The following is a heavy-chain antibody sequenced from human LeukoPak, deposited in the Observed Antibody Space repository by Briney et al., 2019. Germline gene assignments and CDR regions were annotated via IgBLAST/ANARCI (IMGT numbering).Heavy chain of an antibody. CDR1: GFTFSSYG. Sequence: GGSLRLSCAASGFTFSSYGMHWVRQAPGKGPEWVAVISYDGSNKYYADSVKGRFTISRDNSKNTLYLQMNSLRAEDTAVYYCAKDHVEYYYYGMDVWGKGTTVTVSS. CDR2: ISYDGSNK. D-gene: IGHD5-24*01. V-gene: IGHV3-30*18. CDR3: AKDHVEYYYYGMDV. J-gene: IGHJ6*04.